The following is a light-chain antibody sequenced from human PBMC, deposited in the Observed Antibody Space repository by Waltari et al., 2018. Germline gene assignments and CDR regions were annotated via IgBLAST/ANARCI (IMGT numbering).Light chain of an antibody. V-gene: IGKV3D-15*01. CDR3: QQYNRWPPGT. CDR1: ETIGSG. J-gene: IGKJ1*01. CDR2: RAS. Sequence: TVVTQSPATLSVSPGERATLSCRTSETIGSGLAWYQQKPGQAPRLLIYRASTRAAGIPDRFSGFGSETEFTLTLSSLQSEDSAVYYCQQYNRWPPGTFGQGTKVEI.